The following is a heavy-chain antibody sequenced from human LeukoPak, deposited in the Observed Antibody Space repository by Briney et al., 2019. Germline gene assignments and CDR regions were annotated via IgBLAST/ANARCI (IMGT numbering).Heavy chain of an antibody. CDR2: FSQGGIT. Sequence: PSETLSLTCTVSGYSIRSGYYWGCIRPPPEKGLEWIGSFSQGGITHYNPSLRSRATISVDTAKNRFSLNLSSVTAADTAMYYCARGVSTIIAAFDYWGQGNMVTVSS. CDR3: ARGVSTIIAAFDY. V-gene: IGHV4-38-2*02. J-gene: IGHJ4*02. CDR1: GYSIRSGYY. D-gene: IGHD5/OR15-5a*01.